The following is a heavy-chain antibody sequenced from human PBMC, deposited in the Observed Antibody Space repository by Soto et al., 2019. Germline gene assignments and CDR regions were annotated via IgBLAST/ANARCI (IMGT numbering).Heavy chain of an antibody. Sequence: GGSLRLSCAASGFTFSSYGMNWVRQAPGKGLEWVSAISSTTNYIYYGDSMKGRFTISRDNAKNSLYLEMNSLRAEDTAVYYCARESEDLTSNFDYWGQGTLVTVSS. J-gene: IGHJ4*02. CDR1: GFTFSSYG. CDR2: ISSTTNYI. V-gene: IGHV3-21*06. CDR3: ARESEDLTSNFDY.